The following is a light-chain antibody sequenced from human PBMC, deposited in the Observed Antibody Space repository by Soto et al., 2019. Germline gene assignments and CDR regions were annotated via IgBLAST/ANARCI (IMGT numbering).Light chain of an antibody. CDR3: QQRSNWPST. CDR2: DAS. J-gene: IGKJ4*01. CDR1: QSVSSY. Sequence: EIVLTQSPATLSLSPGDRATLSCRASQSVSSYLAWYQQKPGQAPRLLIYDASNRATGIPARFSGSGSGTDCTLAITTLETEDFAVYYCQQRSNWPSTFGGGTKVEIK. V-gene: IGKV3-11*01.